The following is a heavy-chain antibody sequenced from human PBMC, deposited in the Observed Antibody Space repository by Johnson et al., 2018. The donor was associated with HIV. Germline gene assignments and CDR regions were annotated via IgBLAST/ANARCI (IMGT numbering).Heavy chain of an antibody. CDR2: INWNGGNT. Sequence: VQLVESGGGVVRPGGSLRLSCTASGFTFDDYGMSWVRQAPGKGLEWVSYINWNGGNTGYADSVKGRFTISRDNAKNSLYLQMNSLRAEDTAVYYCARDRLYSSGWYGTDAFDIWGQGTMVTVSS. CDR3: ARDRLYSSGWYGTDAFDI. CDR1: GFTFDDYG. V-gene: IGHV3-20*04. J-gene: IGHJ3*02. D-gene: IGHD6-19*01.